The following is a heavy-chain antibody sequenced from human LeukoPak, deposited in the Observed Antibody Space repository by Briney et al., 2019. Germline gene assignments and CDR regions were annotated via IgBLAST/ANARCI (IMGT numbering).Heavy chain of an antibody. Sequence: PGGSLRLSCAASGFTFSSYSMNWVRQAPGKGLEWVSYISSSSSTIYYADSVKGRFTISRDNAKNSLYLQMNSLRAEDTAVYYCASYSSSVGFDPWGQGTLVTVSS. CDR1: GFTFSSYS. D-gene: IGHD6-13*01. J-gene: IGHJ5*02. CDR3: ASYSSSVGFDP. V-gene: IGHV3-48*04. CDR2: ISSSSSTI.